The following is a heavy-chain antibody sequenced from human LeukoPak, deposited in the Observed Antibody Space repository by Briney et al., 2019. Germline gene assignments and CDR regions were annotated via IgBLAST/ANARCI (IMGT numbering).Heavy chain of an antibody. CDR3: VKDRSLPRRGGGIDV. CDR2: IWYDESKK. D-gene: IGHD3-16*02. CDR1: GFTFSTYA. J-gene: IGHJ6*02. Sequence: GGSLRLSCAASGFTFSTYAIHWVRQAPGKGLEGVAVIWYDESKKFYADSVKARFTIYRDNSKNTMSLHVNSQRAEDTAVFYCVKDRSLPRRGGGIDVWGQGTTVTVSS. V-gene: IGHV3-33*06.